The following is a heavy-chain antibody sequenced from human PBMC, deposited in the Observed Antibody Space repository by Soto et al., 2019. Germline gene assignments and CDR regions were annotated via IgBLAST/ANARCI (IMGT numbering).Heavy chain of an antibody. Sequence: QVQLVESGGGVVQPGRSLRLSCAASGFTFSSYAMHWVRQAPGKGLEWVAVISYDGSNKYYADSVKGRFTISRDNSKNTLYLQMNSLRAEDTAVYYCAREDGTWGKNYYYYYGMDVWGQGTTVTVSS. D-gene: IGHD3-16*01. CDR1: GFTFSSYA. CDR3: AREDGTWGKNYYYYYGMDV. J-gene: IGHJ6*02. V-gene: IGHV3-30-3*01. CDR2: ISYDGSNK.